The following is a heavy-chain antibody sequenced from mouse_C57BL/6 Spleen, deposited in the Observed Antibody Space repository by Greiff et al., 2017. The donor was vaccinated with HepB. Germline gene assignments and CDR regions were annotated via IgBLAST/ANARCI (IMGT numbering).Heavy chain of an antibody. Sequence: EVKVVESGGGLVKPGGSLKLSCAASGFTFSDYGMHWVRQAPEKGLEWVAYISSGSSTFYYADPVKGRFTISRDNAKNTLFLQMTSLRAEDTAMYYCARNDWMDYWGQGTSVTVSS. CDR1: GFTFSDYG. CDR2: ISSGSSTF. J-gene: IGHJ4*01. D-gene: IGHD2-12*01. CDR3: ARNDWMDY. V-gene: IGHV5-17*01.